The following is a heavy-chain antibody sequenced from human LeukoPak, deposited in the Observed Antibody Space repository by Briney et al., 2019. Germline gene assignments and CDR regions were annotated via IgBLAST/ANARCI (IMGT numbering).Heavy chain of an antibody. CDR1: GFTFSSSS. CDR2: LTGSGGST. J-gene: IGHJ4*02. V-gene: IGHV3-23*01. CDR3: AKDLAPAAY. D-gene: IGHD2-2*01. Sequence: QPGGSLRLSCAASGFTFSSSSMSWVRQAPGKRLEWVSALTGSGGSTYYADSVKGRFTISRDNSKKTLFLQMNSLRAEDTAVYYCAKDLAPAAYWGQGTLVTVSS.